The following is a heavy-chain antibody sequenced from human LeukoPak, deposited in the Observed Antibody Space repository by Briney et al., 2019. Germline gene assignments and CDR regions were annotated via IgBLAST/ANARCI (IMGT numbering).Heavy chain of an antibody. Sequence: PSETLSLTCTVSGASISGYYWSWIRQPPGKRLEWIGYIISTGTINYNPSLKSRVTISIDTSKNQFSLQLNSVTPEDTAVYYCARDGGHGYSFDYWGQGTLVTVSS. V-gene: IGHV4-59*12. D-gene: IGHD2-15*01. CDR2: IISTGTI. J-gene: IGHJ4*02. CDR1: GASISGYY. CDR3: ARDGGHGYSFDY.